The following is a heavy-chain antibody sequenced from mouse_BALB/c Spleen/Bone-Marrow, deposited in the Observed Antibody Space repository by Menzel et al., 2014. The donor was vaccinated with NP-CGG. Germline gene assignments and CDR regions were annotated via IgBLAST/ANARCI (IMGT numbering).Heavy chain of an antibody. CDR2: ISSGGGNT. D-gene: IGHD1-1*01. CDR1: GFTFSSYT. Sequence: EVQLVESGGGLVKPGVSLKLSCAASGFTFSSYTMSWVRQTPEKRLEWVATISSGGGNTYYPDSVKGRFTISRDNAKNNLYLQMSSLRSEDTALYYCARPAYYYGSNYAMDYWGQGTSVTVSS. CDR3: ARPAYYYGSNYAMDY. V-gene: IGHV5-9*03. J-gene: IGHJ4*01.